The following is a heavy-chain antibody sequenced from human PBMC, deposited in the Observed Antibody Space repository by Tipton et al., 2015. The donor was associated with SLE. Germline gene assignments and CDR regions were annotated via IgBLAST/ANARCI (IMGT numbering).Heavy chain of an antibody. CDR3: VRGHPHIVVLIGGGCFDP. CDR1: NGSITSLYDY. V-gene: IGHV4-39*07. CDR2: INHGGST. D-gene: IGHD2-21*01. Sequence: TLSLTCTVSNGSITSLYDYWTWIRQPPGKGPEWSWGINHGGSTNYNPSLKSRVTISEDTSKNQFSLKLTSVTAAETAIYYCVRGHPHIVVLIGGGCFDPWGQGTLVTVSS. J-gene: IGHJ5*02.